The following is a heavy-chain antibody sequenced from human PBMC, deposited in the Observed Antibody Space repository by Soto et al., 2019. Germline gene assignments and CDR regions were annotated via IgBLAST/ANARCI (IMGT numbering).Heavy chain of an antibody. CDR3: ARRYYGSGSYYYYGMDV. CDR2: INAGNGNT. V-gene: IGHV1-3*01. D-gene: IGHD3-10*01. CDR1: GYTFTSYA. J-gene: IGHJ6*02. Sequence: ASVKVSCKASGYTFTSYAMHWVRQAPGQRLEWMGWINAGNGNTKYSQKFQGRVTITRDTSASTAYMELSSLRSEDTAVYYCARRYYGSGSYYYYGMDVWGQGTTVTVSS.